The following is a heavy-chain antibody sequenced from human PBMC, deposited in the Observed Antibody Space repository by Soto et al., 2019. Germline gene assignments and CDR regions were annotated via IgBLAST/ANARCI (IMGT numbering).Heavy chain of an antibody. Sequence: GASVKVSCKVSGYTLTELSMHWVRQAPGKGLEWMGGFDPEDGETIYAQKFQGRVTMTEDTSTDTAYMELSSLRSEDTAVYYCATIVGVYYYDSSGGRGWFDPWGQGTLVTVSS. CDR3: ATIVGVYYYDSSGGRGWFDP. CDR2: FDPEDGET. CDR1: GYTLTELS. J-gene: IGHJ5*02. V-gene: IGHV1-24*01. D-gene: IGHD3-22*01.